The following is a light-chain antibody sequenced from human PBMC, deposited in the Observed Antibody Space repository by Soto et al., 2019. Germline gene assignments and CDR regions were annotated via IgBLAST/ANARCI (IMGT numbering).Light chain of an antibody. CDR2: GAS. CDR3: QQYNNWPPIT. J-gene: IGKJ5*01. V-gene: IGKV3-15*01. Sequence: EIVLTQSPATLSLSPGERATLSCRASQSVSSYLAWYQQKPGQAPRLLIYGASTRATGIPARFSGSGSGTEFTLTISSLQSEDSAVYYCQQYNNWPPITFGQGTRLEI. CDR1: QSVSSY.